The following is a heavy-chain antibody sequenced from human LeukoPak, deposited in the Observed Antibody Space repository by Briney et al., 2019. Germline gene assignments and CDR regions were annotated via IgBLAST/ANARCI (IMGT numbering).Heavy chain of an antibody. CDR1: GFTFSSYW. CDR3: ARDNPRRPFDY. D-gene: IGHD1-14*01. V-gene: IGHV3-7*01. Sequence: GGSLRLSCAASGFTFSSYWMSWVRQAPGKGLEWVANIKQDGSEKYYVDSVKGRFTISRDNAKNSLYLQMNSLRAEDTAVYNCARDNPRRPFDYWGQGTLVTVSS. J-gene: IGHJ4*02. CDR2: IKQDGSEK.